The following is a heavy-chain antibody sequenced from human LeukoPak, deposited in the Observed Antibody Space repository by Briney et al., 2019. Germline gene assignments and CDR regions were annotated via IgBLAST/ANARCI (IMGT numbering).Heavy chain of an antibody. V-gene: IGHV3-66*01. CDR1: GFTVSSNY. CDR3: ASSYDSSGYDYFQH. J-gene: IGHJ1*01. CDR2: IYSGGST. Sequence: QPRGSLRLSCAASGFTVSSNYMSWVRQAPGKGLEWVSVIYSGGSTYYADSVKGRFTISRDNSRNTLYLQMNSLRAEDTAVYYCASSYDSSGYDYFQHWGQGTLVTVSS. D-gene: IGHD3-22*01.